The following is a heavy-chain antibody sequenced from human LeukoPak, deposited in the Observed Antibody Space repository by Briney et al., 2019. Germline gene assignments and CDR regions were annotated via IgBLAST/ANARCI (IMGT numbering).Heavy chain of an antibody. D-gene: IGHD3-10*01. Sequence: GASVKVSCKASGYTFTGYFMHWVRQAPGQGLEWMGRINPNSGVTNYAQKFQGRVTMTRDTSINTAYMELSRLRSDDTAVYYCATTSGKLVQGVQIPLYYYMDVWGKGTTVTVSS. V-gene: IGHV1-2*06. J-gene: IGHJ6*03. CDR3: ATTSGKLVQGVQIPLYYYMDV. CDR2: INPNSGVT. CDR1: GYTFTGYF.